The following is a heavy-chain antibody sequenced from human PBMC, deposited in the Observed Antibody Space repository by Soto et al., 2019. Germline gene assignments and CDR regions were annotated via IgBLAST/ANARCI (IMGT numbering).Heavy chain of an antibody. CDR1: GFTFSRYW. J-gene: IGHJ6*03. CDR2: IRGDLSTT. D-gene: IGHD6-25*01. V-gene: IGHV3-74*02. Sequence: EVQLVESGGGLVQPGGSLRLSCAASGFTFSRYWMHWVRQAPGKGPVWVSSIRGDLSTTNYADSVKGRFTISRDNAKNTLHLQMNSMRDEDTVEYYATSAAARCYYIDVWGKGTTVTVSS. CDR3: TSAAARCYYIDV.